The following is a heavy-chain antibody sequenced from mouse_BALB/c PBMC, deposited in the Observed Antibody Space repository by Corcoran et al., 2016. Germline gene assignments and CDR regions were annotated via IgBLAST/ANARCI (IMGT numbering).Heavy chain of an antibody. CDR3: ARWDWYFDV. Sequence: EVQLQQSGVELVKPGASVKLSCTASGFNIKDTYIHWVKQRPEQGLEWIGRIDPANGNTKYDPKFQGKATITADTSSNTAYLQLSSLTSEDTAVYYCARWDWYFDVWGAGTTVTVSS. V-gene: IGHV14-3*02. CDR1: GFNIKDTY. J-gene: IGHJ1*01. CDR2: IDPANGNT.